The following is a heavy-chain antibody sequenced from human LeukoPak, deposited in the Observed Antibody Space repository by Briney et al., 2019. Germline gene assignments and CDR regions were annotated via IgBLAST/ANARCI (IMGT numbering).Heavy chain of an antibody. CDR3: TRGGGCSGGSCYPFDP. Sequence: GASVKVSCKTSGYTFTSYYMHWVRQAPGQGLEWMGAIAPSDGGTNYAQKFQGRVTMTRDTSTSTVYMDLSSLRSEDTAVYHCTRGGGCSGGSCYPFDPWGQGALVTVSS. D-gene: IGHD2-15*01. J-gene: IGHJ5*02. V-gene: IGHV1-46*03. CDR1: GYTFTSYY. CDR2: IAPSDGGT.